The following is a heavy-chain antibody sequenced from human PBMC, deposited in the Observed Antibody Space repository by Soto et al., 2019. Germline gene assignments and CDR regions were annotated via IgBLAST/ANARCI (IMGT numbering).Heavy chain of an antibody. V-gene: IGHV3-7*01. J-gene: IGHJ6*03. D-gene: IGHD2-2*01. CDR3: ARGPHIVVVRENYYYMDV. CDR1: GFTFSSYW. Sequence: GGSLRLSCAASGFTFSSYWMSWVRQAPGKGLEWVANIKQDGSEKYYVDSVKGRFTISRDNAKNSLYLQMNSLRAEDTAVYYCARGPHIVVVRENYYYMDVWGKGTTVTVSS. CDR2: IKQDGSEK.